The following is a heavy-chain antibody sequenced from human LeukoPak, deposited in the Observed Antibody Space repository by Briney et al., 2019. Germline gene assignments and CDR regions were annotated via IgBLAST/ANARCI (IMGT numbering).Heavy chain of an antibody. Sequence: GGSLRLSCGASGFTLSSYWMTWVRQAPGKGLEWVANIKEDGSKKYYVESVRGRFTNSRDNAENSLYLQMNSLRAEDTAVYYCARDLDCSSTSCPPWFDPWGQGTLVTVSS. V-gene: IGHV3-7*03. J-gene: IGHJ5*02. CDR3: ARDLDCSSTSCPPWFDP. D-gene: IGHD2-2*01. CDR1: GFTLSSYW. CDR2: IKEDGSKK.